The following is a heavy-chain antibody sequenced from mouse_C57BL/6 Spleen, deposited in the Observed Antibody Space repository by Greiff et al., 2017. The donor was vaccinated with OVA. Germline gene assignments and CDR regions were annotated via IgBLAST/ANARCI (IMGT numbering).Heavy chain of an antibody. J-gene: IGHJ3*01. CDR1: GYSFTDYN. Sequence: VHVKQSGPELVKPGASVKISCKASGYSFTDYNMNWVKQSNGTSLEWIGVINPNYGTTSYNQKFKGKATLTVDQSSSTAYMQLNSLTSEDSAVYYCASGGSNLLFAYWGQGTLVTVSA. V-gene: IGHV1-39*01. CDR2: INPNYGTT. CDR3: ASGGSNLLFAY. D-gene: IGHD1-1*01.